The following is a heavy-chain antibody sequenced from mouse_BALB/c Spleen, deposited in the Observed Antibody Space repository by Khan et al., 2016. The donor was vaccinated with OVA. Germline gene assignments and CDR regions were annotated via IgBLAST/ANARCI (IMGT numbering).Heavy chain of an antibody. J-gene: IGHJ3*01. Sequence: QMQLEESGPELVKPGASVKMSCKASGYTFTDYIMSWVKQRPGQGLEWIGEIYPGSGSTYYNEKFKGKATLTADQSSNTAYMHLSSVTSEDSAVYFCARSPYGNSCAYWGQGTLVTVAA. CDR3: ARSPYGNSCAY. D-gene: IGHD2-1*01. CDR2: IYPGSGST. V-gene: IGHV1-77*01. CDR1: GYTFTDYI.